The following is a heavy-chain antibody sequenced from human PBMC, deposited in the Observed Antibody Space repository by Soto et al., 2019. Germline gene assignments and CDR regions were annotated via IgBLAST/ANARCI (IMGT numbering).Heavy chain of an antibody. CDR3: AKTTRAPSYDILTGYVHYYYGMDV. J-gene: IGHJ6*02. D-gene: IGHD3-9*01. CDR2: ISGSGGST. V-gene: IGHV3-23*01. Sequence: GGSLRLSCAASGFTFSSYAMSWVRQAPGKGLEWVSAISGSGGSTYYADSVKGRFTISRDNSKNTLYLQMNSLRAEATAVYYCAKTTRAPSYDILTGYVHYYYGMDVWGQGTTVTVSS. CDR1: GFTFSSYA.